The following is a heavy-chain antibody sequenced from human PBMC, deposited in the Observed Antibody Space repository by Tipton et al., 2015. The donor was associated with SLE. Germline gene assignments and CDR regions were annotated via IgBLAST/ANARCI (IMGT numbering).Heavy chain of an antibody. CDR2: IKQDGSEK. V-gene: IGHV3-7*01. Sequence: SLRLSCAASGFTFSSYWMSWVRRAPGKGVEWVANIKQDGSEKYHVDSVKGRITISRDNAKNSLYLQMNSLRAEDTAVYYCARKVGATSYWGQGALVTVSS. CDR1: GFTFSSYW. J-gene: IGHJ4*02. D-gene: IGHD1-26*01. CDR3: ARKVGATSY.